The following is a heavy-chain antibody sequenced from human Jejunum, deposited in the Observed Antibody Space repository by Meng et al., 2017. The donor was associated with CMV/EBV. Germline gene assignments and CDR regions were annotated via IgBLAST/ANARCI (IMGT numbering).Heavy chain of an antibody. CDR1: G. CDR3: ARDSSIAVEIGQFSTTYYGMDV. Sequence: GLSGVRRAPGTGLELVGAISVYSENTVYAQKFKSRVTLTTDTTANTAYMELRSLKSDDTATYYCARDSSIAVEIGQFSTTYYGMDVWGQGTTVTVSS. D-gene: IGHD2-15*01. CDR2: ISVYSENT. V-gene: IGHV1-18*01. J-gene: IGHJ6*02.